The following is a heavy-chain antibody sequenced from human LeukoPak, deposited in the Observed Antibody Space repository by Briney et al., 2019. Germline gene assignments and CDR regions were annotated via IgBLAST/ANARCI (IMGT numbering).Heavy chain of an antibody. D-gene: IGHD3-10*01. CDR2: ISSSSRYI. J-gene: IGHJ4*02. Sequence: GGSLRLSCAASGFTFSSYTMNWVRQAPGKGLEWVSSISSSSRYIYYADSVKGRFTISRDNAKNSLYLQMNSLRAEDTAVYYCARGVNRGPADWGQGTLVTVSS. CDR3: ARGVNRGPAD. CDR1: GFTFSSYT. V-gene: IGHV3-21*01.